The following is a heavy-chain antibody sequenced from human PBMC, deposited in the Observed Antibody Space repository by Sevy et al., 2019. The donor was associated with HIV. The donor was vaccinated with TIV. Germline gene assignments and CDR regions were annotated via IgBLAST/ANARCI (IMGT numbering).Heavy chain of an antibody. CDR2: ISYHGTNK. CDR1: GFSFSSYG. J-gene: IGHJ4*02. D-gene: IGHD5-18*01. V-gene: IGHV3-30*18. CDR3: AKISEEYIQTWYPPDY. Sequence: GGSLRLSGVASGFSFSSYGMHWVRQAPGKGLEWVALISYHGTNKNYGNSVKGRFTVSRDNSRNTLYLQMDSLRAEDTAVYYCAKISEEYIQTWYPPDYWGQGTLVTVSS.